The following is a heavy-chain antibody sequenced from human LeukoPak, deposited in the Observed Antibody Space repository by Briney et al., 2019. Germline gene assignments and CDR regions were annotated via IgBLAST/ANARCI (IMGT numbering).Heavy chain of an antibody. D-gene: IGHD3-22*01. CDR2: IYYSGST. J-gene: IGHJ2*01. V-gene: IGHV4-59*08. Sequence: SETLSLTCTVSGGSISSYYWSWIRQPPGKGLEWIGYIYYSGSTNYNPSLKSRVTISVDTSKNQFSLKLSSVTAADTAVYYCARLGDYYDSSGYYRIHYWYFDLWGRGTLVTVSS. CDR1: GGSISSYY. CDR3: ARLGDYYDSSGYYRIHYWYFDL.